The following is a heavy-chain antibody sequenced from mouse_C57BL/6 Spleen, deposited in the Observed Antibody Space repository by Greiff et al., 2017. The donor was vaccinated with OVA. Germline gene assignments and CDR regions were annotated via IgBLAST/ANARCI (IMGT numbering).Heavy chain of an antibody. D-gene: IGHD1-1*01. CDR3: ARSDYGSSYY. CDR1: GYTFTSYW. Sequence: VQLQQPGAELVMPGASVKLSCKASGYTFTSYWMHWVKQRPGQGLEWIGEIDPSDSYTNYNQKFKGKSTLTVDKSSSTAYMQLSSLTSEDSAVYYCARSDYGSSYYWGQGTTLTVSS. J-gene: IGHJ2*01. CDR2: IDPSDSYT. V-gene: IGHV1-69*01.